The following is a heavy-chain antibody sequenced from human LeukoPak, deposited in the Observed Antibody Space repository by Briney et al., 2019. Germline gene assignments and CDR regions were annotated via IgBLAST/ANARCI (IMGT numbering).Heavy chain of an antibody. CDR1: GFSFGSFW. CDR2: INEDGSQT. CDR3: VRDVGYFHFDS. D-gene: IGHD1-1*01. Sequence: GGSLRLSCAASGFSFGSFWMTWIRQAPGKGLEWVGHINEDGSQTNYIDSVTGRFTISRDNTKDSLYLQMNSLRAEDTAVYFCVRDVGYFHFDSWGQGILVTVSS. V-gene: IGHV3-7*01. J-gene: IGHJ4*02.